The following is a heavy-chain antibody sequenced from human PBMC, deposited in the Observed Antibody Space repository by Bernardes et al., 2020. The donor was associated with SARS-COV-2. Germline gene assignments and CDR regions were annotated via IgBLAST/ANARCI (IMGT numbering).Heavy chain of an antibody. Sequence: ASVKVSCKASGYTFTTYGISWVRQAPGQGLEWMGWISGNSVNTIFAQNLQGRVTMTTDTSTSTAYMELRSLTSDDTAVYYCARQLRALWYYFDFWGQGTLVTVSS. J-gene: IGHJ4*02. CDR2: ISGNSVNT. D-gene: IGHD2-8*02. CDR1: GYTFTTYG. CDR3: ARQLRALWYYFDF. V-gene: IGHV1-18*04.